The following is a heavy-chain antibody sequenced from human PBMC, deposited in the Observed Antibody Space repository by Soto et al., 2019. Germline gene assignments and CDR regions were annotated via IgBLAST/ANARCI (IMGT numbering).Heavy chain of an antibody. CDR1: GGSISSGGYS. CDR3: ARDPILIAAAGNFGYYGMDV. J-gene: IGHJ6*02. V-gene: IGHV4-30-2*01. CDR2: IYHSGST. Sequence: SETLSLTCAVSGGSISSGGYSWSWIRQPPGKGLEWIGYIYHSGSTYYNPSLKSRVTISVDRSKNQFSLKLSSVTAADTAVYYCARDPILIAAAGNFGYYGMDVWGQGTTVTVSS. D-gene: IGHD6-13*01.